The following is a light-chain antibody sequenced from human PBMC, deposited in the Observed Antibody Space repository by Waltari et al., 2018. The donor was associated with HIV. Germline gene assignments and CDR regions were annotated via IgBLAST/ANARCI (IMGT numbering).Light chain of an antibody. CDR3: QQRSNWPPSIT. J-gene: IGKJ5*01. CDR2: DAS. V-gene: IGKV3-11*01. Sequence: EIVLTQSPATLSLPPGERATLSCRASQSVSSYLAWYQQKPGQAPRLLIYDASNRATGIPARFSGSGSGTDFTLTISSLEPEDFAVDYCQQRSNWPPSITFGQGTRLEIK. CDR1: QSVSSY.